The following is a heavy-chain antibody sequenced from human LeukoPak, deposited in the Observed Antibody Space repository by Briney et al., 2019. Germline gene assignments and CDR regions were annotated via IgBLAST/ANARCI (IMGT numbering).Heavy chain of an antibody. CDR3: ARGKGSSGFDY. J-gene: IGHJ4*02. Sequence: GGSLRLSCGASAFTFSDYYMSWIRQAPGKGLEWVSYISSSGGSIYYTDSVKGRFTISRDNAQNSLYLQMNSLRAEDTAVYYCARGKGSSGFDYWGQGTLVTVSS. CDR1: AFTFSDYY. D-gene: IGHD3-22*01. CDR2: ISSSGGSI. V-gene: IGHV3-11*01.